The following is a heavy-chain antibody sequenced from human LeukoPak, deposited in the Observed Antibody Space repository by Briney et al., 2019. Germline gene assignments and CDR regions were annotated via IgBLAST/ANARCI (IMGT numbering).Heavy chain of an antibody. D-gene: IGHD1-20*01. J-gene: IGHJ4*02. CDR1: RFTFSSYW. Sequence: GGSLRLSCAASRFTFSSYWFHWVRQAPGKGLEWVSYISSSGRTIHYADSVKGRFTISRDNAKNSLYLQMNSLRAEDTAVYYCARDADNSYDYWGQGTLVTVSS. CDR2: ISSSGRTI. V-gene: IGHV3-48*04. CDR3: ARDADNSYDY.